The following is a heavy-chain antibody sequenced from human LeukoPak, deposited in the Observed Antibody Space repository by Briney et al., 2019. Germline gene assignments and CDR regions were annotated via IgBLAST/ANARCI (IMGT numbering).Heavy chain of an antibody. Sequence: PSETLSLTCSVSGASINTDNYYWGWVRQPPGKALEWIGSIYYSGSKWYNPSLKSRVTISLDTSKNQFSLKLSSVTAVDTAVYYCARGLIVVVVAAASQWFDPWGQGTLVTVSS. J-gene: IGHJ5*02. CDR1: GASINTDNYY. D-gene: IGHD2-15*01. CDR3: ARGLIVVVVAAASQWFDP. V-gene: IGHV4-39*07. CDR2: IYYSGSK.